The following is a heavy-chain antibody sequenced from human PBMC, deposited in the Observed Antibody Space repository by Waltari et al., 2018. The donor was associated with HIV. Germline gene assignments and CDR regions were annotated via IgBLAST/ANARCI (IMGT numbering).Heavy chain of an antibody. Sequence: QVHLVQSGAELRTPGASVRVSCKASGYTFRNYGFNWVRQDPGQGLEWIVWISTYKGQTIYARTFEDRIARTTDKPASTAYLELRSLRSDDTALYYCARGENNEHDTTGSDHWGQGTLLTVSS. CDR1: GYTFRNYG. D-gene: IGHD3-10*01. V-gene: IGHV1-18*04. CDR3: ARGENNEHDTTGSDH. J-gene: IGHJ4*02. CDR2: ISTYKGQT.